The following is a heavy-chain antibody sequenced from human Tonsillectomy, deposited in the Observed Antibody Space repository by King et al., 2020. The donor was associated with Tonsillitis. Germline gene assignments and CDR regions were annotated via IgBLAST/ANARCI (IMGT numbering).Heavy chain of an antibody. J-gene: IGHJ5*02. D-gene: IGHD5-18*01. CDR3: ARSGARRGYRYPSNWFDP. CDR1: GYTFTGYY. CDR2: INPNSGGT. Sequence: QLVQSGAEVKKPGASVKVSCKASGYTFTGYYMHWVRQAPGQGLEWMGWINPNSGGTNYAQKFQGRVTMTRDTSISTAYMELSRLRSDDTAVYYCARSGARRGYRYPSNWFDPWGQGTLVSVSS. V-gene: IGHV1-2*02.